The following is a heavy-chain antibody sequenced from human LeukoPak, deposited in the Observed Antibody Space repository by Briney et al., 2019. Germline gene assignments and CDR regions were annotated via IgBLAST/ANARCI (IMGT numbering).Heavy chain of an antibody. CDR1: GYTFTTYS. CDR2: IHLSVGSV. J-gene: IGHJ3*02. CDR3: ARAMNHAFNI. V-gene: IGHV1-46*01. Sequence: ASVKVSCKASGYTFTTYSMHWVRQAPGQGLEWMAIIHLSVGSVDYTQKFQGRVTVTRDTSTSTVYMEVNSLRAEDTAVYYCARAMNHAFNIWGQGAMVTVSS.